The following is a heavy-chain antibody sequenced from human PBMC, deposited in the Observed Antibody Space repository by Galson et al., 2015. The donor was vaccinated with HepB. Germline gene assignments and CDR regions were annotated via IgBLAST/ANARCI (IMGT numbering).Heavy chain of an antibody. V-gene: IGHV1-18*01. CDR1: GYTFTNYG. D-gene: IGHD2-21*02. Sequence: SVKVSCKASGYTFTNYGISWVRQAPGQGLEWMGWICAYNGNTNYAQKLQDRVTMTTDTSTSAAYMELRSLRSDDTAVYYCARGSGVVTAPNFYYYGMDVWGQGTTVTVSS. CDR3: ARGSGVVTAPNFYYYGMDV. J-gene: IGHJ6*02. CDR2: ICAYNGNT.